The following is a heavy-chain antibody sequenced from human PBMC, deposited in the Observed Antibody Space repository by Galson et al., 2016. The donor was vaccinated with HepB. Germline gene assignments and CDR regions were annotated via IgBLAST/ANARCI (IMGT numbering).Heavy chain of an antibody. Sequence: TLSLTCSVSGGSISSDGYYWSWIRQHPGKGLEWIGYIYCSGSTYYTPSLKSRVTISADTSTNEFSLKLSSVTAADTAVYYCASGYCSGGSCYFDSWGQGTLVTVSS. V-gene: IGHV4-31*03. CDR2: IYCSGST. CDR1: GGSISSDGYY. J-gene: IGHJ4*02. CDR3: ASGYCSGGSCYFDS. D-gene: IGHD2-15*01.